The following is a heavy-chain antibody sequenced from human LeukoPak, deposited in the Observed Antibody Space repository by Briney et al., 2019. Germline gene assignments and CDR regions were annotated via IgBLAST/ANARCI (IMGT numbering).Heavy chain of an antibody. J-gene: IGHJ4*02. CDR3: ARDRGEGQQLVLFDY. CDR1: GFTFSSYS. Sequence: GGSLRLSCAASGFTFSSYSMNWVRQAPGKGLEWVSSISSSSSYIYYADSVKGRFTISRDNAKNSLYLQMNSPRAEDTAVYYCARDRGEGQQLVLFDYWGQGTLVTVSS. V-gene: IGHV3-21*01. CDR2: ISSSSSYI. D-gene: IGHD6-13*01.